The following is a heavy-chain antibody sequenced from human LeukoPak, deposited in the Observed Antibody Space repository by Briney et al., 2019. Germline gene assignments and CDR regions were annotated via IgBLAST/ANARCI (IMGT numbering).Heavy chain of an antibody. V-gene: IGHV3-21*01. CDR2: ISSSGTYI. CDR1: GFTFSTYT. CDR3: ARRGRSGSGYPDTFDI. J-gene: IGHJ3*02. Sequence: GESLRLSCAASGFTFSTYTMNWVRQAPGKGLDWVSSISSSGTYIDYADSVKGRFTISRDNAKNSLYLQVNSLRDEDTAIYYCARRGRSGSGYPDTFDIWGQGTMVTVSS. D-gene: IGHD3-22*01.